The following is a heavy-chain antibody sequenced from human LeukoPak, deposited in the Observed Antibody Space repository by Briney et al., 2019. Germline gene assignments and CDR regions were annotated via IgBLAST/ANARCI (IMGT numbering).Heavy chain of an antibody. J-gene: IGHJ3*02. V-gene: IGHV4-59*12. D-gene: IGHD5-24*01. CDR3: ARVGGMTTINNAAFDI. CDR1: GGSLNSYY. Sequence: SETLSLTCTVSGGSLNSYYWNWIRQPPGMGLEWIGYIYHSGSTNYNPSSKSRVTISLDRSKNQFSLKLTSVTAADTAIYYCARVGGMTTINNAAFDIWGQGTMVTVSS. CDR2: IYHSGST.